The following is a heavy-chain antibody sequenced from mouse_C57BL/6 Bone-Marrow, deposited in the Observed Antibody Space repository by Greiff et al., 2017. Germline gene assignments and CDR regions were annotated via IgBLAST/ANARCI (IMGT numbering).Heavy chain of an antibody. CDR2: ISDGSSYT. CDR1: GFTFSSYA. V-gene: IGHV5-4*01. Sequence: EVQRVESGGGLVKPGGSLKLSCAASGFTFSSYAMSWVRQTPEKRLEWVATISDGSSYTYYPDNVKGRFTISRDNAKNNLYLQMSHLKSEDTAMYYCAGPDGNYLAWFAYWGQGTLVTVSA. J-gene: IGHJ3*01. D-gene: IGHD2-1*01. CDR3: AGPDGNYLAWFAY.